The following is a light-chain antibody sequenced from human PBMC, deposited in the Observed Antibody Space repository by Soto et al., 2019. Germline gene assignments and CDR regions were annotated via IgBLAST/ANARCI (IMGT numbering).Light chain of an antibody. J-gene: IGLJ1*01. Sequence: SYDLTQPPSVSVSLGQMARITCSGEALPKKYAYWYQQKPGQFPVLVIYKDSERPSGIPERFSGSSSGTIVTLTISGVQAEHEADYYCLSAHSSGTYVFGTGTKVTVL. CDR3: LSAHSSGTYV. CDR1: ALPKKY. V-gene: IGLV3-16*01. CDR2: KDS.